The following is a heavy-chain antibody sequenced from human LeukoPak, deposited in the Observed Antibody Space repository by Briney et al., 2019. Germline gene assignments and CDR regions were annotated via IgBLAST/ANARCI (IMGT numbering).Heavy chain of an antibody. V-gene: IGHV1-2*02. CDR1: GYTFTGYY. D-gene: IGHD3-9*01. CDR3: ARLRYIGRYFDL. J-gene: IGHJ2*01. CDR2: ISPNSGGT. Sequence: ASVKVSCKASGYTFTGYYMHWVRQAPGQGLEWMGWISPNSGGTNYAQKFQGRVTMTRDTSISTAYMELSRLRSDDTAVYYCARLRYIGRYFDLWGRGTLVTVSS.